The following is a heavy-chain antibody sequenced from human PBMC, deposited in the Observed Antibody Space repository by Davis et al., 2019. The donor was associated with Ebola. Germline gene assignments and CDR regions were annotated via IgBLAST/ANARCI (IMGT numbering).Heavy chain of an antibody. V-gene: IGHV4-34*01. CDR2: INHSGST. J-gene: IGHJ4*02. Sequence: PSETLSPTSAVHGGSFSGYYWSWTRQPPGKGLEWIGEINHSGSTNYNPSLKSRVTISVDTSKNQFSLKLSSVTAADTAVYYCARGRDYWGQGTLVTVSS. CDR3: ARGRDY. CDR1: GGSFSGYY.